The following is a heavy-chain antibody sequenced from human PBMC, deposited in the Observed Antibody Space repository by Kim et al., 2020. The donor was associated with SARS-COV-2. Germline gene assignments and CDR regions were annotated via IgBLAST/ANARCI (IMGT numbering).Heavy chain of an antibody. CDR2: ISSDASFK. CDR3: ARDRIGGHGAFDV. Sequence: GGSLRLSCAASGFAFSSHSMLWVRQAPGKGLECVALISSDASFKYYLDSVKGRFTISRDNSKNTLYLQLNSLSAEDTALYYFARDRIGGHGAFDVWGQGT. J-gene: IGHJ3*01. CDR1: GFAFSSHS. V-gene: IGHV3-30*04.